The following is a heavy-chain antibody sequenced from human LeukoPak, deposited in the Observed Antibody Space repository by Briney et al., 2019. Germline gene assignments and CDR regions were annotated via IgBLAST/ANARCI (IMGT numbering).Heavy chain of an antibody. CDR1: GGSISSGGYS. Sequence: PSETLSLTCAVSGGSISSGGYSWSWIRQPPGKGLEWIGYIYYSGSTNYNPSLKSRVTISVDTSKNQFSLKLSSVTAADTAVYYCAGSWFGELALYYYGMDVWGQGTTVTVSS. CDR3: AGSWFGELALYYYGMDV. CDR2: IYYSGST. V-gene: IGHV4-61*08. J-gene: IGHJ6*02. D-gene: IGHD3-10*01.